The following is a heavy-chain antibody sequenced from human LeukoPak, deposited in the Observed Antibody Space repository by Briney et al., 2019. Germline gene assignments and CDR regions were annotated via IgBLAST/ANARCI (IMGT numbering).Heavy chain of an antibody. CDR1: GFTFSSYS. J-gene: IGHJ3*02. Sequence: PGGSLRLSCAASGFTFSSYSMNWVRQAPGKGLEWVSYISSSSSTIYYADSVKGRFTISRDNAKNSLYLQMNSLRAEDTAVYYCARDKYDFWSGYYTEGAFDIWGQGTMVTVSS. D-gene: IGHD3-3*01. CDR3: ARDKYDFWSGYYTEGAFDI. V-gene: IGHV3-48*01. CDR2: ISSSSSTI.